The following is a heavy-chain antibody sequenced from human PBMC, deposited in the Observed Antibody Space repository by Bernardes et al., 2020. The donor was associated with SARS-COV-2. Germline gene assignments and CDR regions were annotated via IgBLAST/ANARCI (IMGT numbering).Heavy chain of an antibody. CDR2: IDTDGTTT. CDR1: GFTFSSYW. D-gene: IGHD2-2*01. J-gene: IGHJ2*01. CDR3: ATCSNYICYGL. Sequence: WGSLRLSCAASGFTFSSYWIHWVRQVPGKGLVWVSRIDTDGTTTDYADSVKGRFTISRDNAKDTVYLQMDSLRAEDTAVYYCATCSNYICYGLWGRGTLVTVSS. V-gene: IGHV3-74*01.